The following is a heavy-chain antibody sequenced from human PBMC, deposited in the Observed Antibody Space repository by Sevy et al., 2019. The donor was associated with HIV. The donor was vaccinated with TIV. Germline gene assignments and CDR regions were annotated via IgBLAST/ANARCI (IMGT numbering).Heavy chain of an antibody. CDR3: TTGGSLFQH. CDR2: VKSKTDGGTT. J-gene: IGHJ1*01. CDR1: GFTFSNVW. Sequence: GGSLRLSCAASGFTFSNVWMSWVRQAPEKGLEWVAHVKSKTDGGTTDYAAPVRGRFTISRDDSKKTLYLQMNSLKTEDTAVYYCTTGGSLFQHWGQGTLVTVSS. V-gene: IGHV3-15*01. D-gene: IGHD3-16*01.